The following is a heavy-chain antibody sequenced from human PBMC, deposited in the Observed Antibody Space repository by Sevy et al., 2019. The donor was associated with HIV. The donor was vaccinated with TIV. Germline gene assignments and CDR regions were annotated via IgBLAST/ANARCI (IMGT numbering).Heavy chain of an antibody. J-gene: IGHJ4*02. CDR2: IKQDGTDK. V-gene: IGHV3-7*01. CDR1: GFTFATYW. D-gene: IGHD3-16*02. Sequence: GGSLRLSCAASGFTFATYWMTWVRQAPGKGLEWVAYIKQDGTDKYYVDSVRGRFAISRDNAKNSLYLHMSGLRAVDTAVYYCARALADWGSFHYSSWGRGTLVTVSS. CDR3: ARALADWGSFHYSS.